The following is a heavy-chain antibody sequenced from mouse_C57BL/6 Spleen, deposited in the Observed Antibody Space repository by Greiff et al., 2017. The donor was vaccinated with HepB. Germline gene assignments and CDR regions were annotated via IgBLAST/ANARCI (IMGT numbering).Heavy chain of an antibody. J-gene: IGHJ2*01. CDR1: GYAFSSYW. CDR2: IYPGDGDT. Sequence: VQLQQSGAELVKPGASVKISCKASGYAFSSYWMNWVKQRPGKGLEWIGQIYPGDGDTNYNGKFKGKATLTANKSSSTAYMTLSSLTSEDSAVYLRERETRPARGDYWGQGTTLTVSS. D-gene: IGHD3-1*01. V-gene: IGHV1-80*01. CDR3: ERETRPARGDY.